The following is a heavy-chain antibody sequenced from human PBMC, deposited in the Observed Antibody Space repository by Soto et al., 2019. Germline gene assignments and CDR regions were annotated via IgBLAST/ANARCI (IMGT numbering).Heavy chain of an antibody. D-gene: IGHD2-21*01. V-gene: IGHV3-33*01. Sequence: GGSLRLSCAASGFTFSSYGMHWVRQAPGKGLEWVAVIWYDGSNKYYADSVKGRFTISRDNSKNTLYLQMNSLRAEDTAVYYCARDHIVVAPYYYGMDVWGQGTTVTVSS. CDR2: IWYDGSNK. CDR3: ARDHIVVAPYYYGMDV. J-gene: IGHJ6*02. CDR1: GFTFSSYG.